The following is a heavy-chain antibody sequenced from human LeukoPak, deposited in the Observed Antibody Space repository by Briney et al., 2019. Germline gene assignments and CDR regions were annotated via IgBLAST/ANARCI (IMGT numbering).Heavy chain of an antibody. Sequence: ASVKVSCKASVGTFSSYAISWVRQAPGQGLEWMGGIIPIFGTANYAQKFQGRVTITADESTSTAYMELSSLRSEDTAVYYCASTPLGYCSGGSCYYFDYWGQGTLVTVSS. CDR2: IIPIFGTA. D-gene: IGHD2-15*01. CDR3: ASTPLGYCSGGSCYYFDY. CDR1: VGTFSSYA. J-gene: IGHJ4*02. V-gene: IGHV1-69*01.